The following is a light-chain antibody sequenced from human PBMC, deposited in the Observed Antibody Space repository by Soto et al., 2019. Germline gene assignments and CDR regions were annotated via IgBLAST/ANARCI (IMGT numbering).Light chain of an antibody. CDR3: QQYDYTPVT. CDR1: QSVTSTY. J-gene: IGKJ4*02. CDR2: DTS. V-gene: IGKV3-20*01. Sequence: IALTQSPGTLSLSPGERATLSCRASQSVTSTYIAWYQQKPGQGPRLLIYDTSSRATGIPGRFSGSGSGTDFTLTISRLEPEDSAVYYCQQYDYTPVTFGGGTKVEIK.